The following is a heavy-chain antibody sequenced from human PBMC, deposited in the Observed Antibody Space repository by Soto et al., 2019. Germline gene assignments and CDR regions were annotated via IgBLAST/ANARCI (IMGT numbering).Heavy chain of an antibody. CDR2: ISYDGSNK. J-gene: IGHJ4*02. CDR3: ARGATEYSSSWYTHFNDY. CDR1: GFTFSSYA. V-gene: IGHV3-30-3*01. D-gene: IGHD6-13*01. Sequence: GGSLRLSCAASGFTFSSYAMHWVRQAPGKGLEWVAVISYDGSNKYYADSVKGRFTISRDNSKNTLYLQMNSLRAEDTAVYYCARGATEYSSSWYTHFNDYWGQGTLVTVSS.